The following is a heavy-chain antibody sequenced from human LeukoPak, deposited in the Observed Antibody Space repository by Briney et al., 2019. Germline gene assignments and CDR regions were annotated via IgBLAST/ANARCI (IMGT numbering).Heavy chain of an antibody. CDR2: ISSSSSTI. V-gene: IGHV3-48*01. CDR3: AKEGSSSWALYNWFDP. CDR1: GFTFSSYS. D-gene: IGHD6-13*01. Sequence: PGGSLRLSCAASGFTFSSYSMNWVRQAPGKGLEWVSYISSSSSTIYYADSVKGRFTISRDNSKNTLYLQMNSLRAEDTAVYYCAKEGSSSWALYNWFDPWGQGTLVTVSS. J-gene: IGHJ5*02.